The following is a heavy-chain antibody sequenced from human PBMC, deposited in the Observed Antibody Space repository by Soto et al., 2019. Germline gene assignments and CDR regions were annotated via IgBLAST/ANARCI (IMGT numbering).Heavy chain of an antibody. Sequence: GGSLRLSCAASGFTFSSYAMHWVRQAPGKGLEWVAVISYDGSNKYYADSVKGRFTISRDNSKNTLYLQMNSLRAEDTAVYYCARDFSYYYDSSGSNWFDPWGQGTLVTVSS. J-gene: IGHJ5*02. V-gene: IGHV3-30-3*01. CDR3: ARDFSYYYDSSGSNWFDP. D-gene: IGHD3-22*01. CDR2: ISYDGSNK. CDR1: GFTFSSYA.